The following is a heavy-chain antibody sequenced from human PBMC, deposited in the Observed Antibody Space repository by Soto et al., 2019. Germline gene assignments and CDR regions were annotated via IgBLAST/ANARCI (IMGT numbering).Heavy chain of an antibody. J-gene: IGHJ5*02. CDR3: ARGTTGTSHWFDP. CDR1: GGSFSGYY. D-gene: IGHD1-1*01. V-gene: IGHV4-34*01. Sequence: QVQLQQWGAGLLKPSETLSLTCAVYGGSFSGYYWSWIRQPPGKGLEWIGEINHSGSTNYNPSLKSRVTISVDTSKNQFSLKLSSVTAADTAVYYCARGTTGTSHWFDPWGQGTLVTVSS. CDR2: INHSGST.